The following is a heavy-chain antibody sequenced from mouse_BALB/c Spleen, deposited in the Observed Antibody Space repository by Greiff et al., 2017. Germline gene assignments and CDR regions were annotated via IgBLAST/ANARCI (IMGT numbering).Heavy chain of an antibody. D-gene: IGHD1-2*01. V-gene: IGHV1S81*02. CDR1: GYTFTSYW. J-gene: IGHJ2*01. Sequence: QVQLQQPGAELVKPGASVKLSCKASGYTFTSYWMHWVKQRPGQGLEWIGEINPSNGRTNYNEKFKSKATLTVDKSSSTAYIQLSSLTAEDSAVYYCARSLFITTARGYWGQGTTLTVSS. CDR2: INPSNGRT. CDR3: ARSLFITTARGY.